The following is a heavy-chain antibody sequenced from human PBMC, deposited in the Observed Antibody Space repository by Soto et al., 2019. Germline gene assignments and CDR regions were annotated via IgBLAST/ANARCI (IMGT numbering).Heavy chain of an antibody. V-gene: IGHV4-31*03. D-gene: IGHD2-15*01. CDR1: GGSISSGGYY. CDR2: IYYSGST. J-gene: IGHJ4*02. Sequence: ASETLSLTCTVSGGSISSGGYYWSWIRQHPGKGLEWIGYIYYSGSTYYNPSLKSRVTISVDTSKNQFSLKLSSVTAADTAVYYCATADVAATGFHGYWGQGTLVTVSS. CDR3: ATADVAATGFHGY.